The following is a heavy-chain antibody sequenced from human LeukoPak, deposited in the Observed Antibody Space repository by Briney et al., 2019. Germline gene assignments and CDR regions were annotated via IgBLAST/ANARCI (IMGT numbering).Heavy chain of an antibody. J-gene: IGHJ6*04. V-gene: IGHV3-23*01. Sequence: PGGSLRLSCAASGFTLSSFAMSWVRQAPGKGLEWVSVISGSGSRTLYADSVKGRFTISRDTSKNTLYLQMNSLRAEDTAMYYCARQIGESRSLDVWGKGTTVTVSS. CDR2: ISGSGSRT. CDR1: GFTLSSFA. D-gene: IGHD4-17*01. CDR3: ARQIGESRSLDV.